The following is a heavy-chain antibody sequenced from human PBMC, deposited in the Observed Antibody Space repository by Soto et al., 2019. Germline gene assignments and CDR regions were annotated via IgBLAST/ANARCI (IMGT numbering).Heavy chain of an antibody. CDR2: IIPIFGTA. CDR3: ARDAGGPGNRPRHGHGWFDP. CDR1: GGTFSSYA. Sequence: GASVKVSCEACGGTFSSYAISWVRQAPGQGLEWMGGIIPIFGTANYAQKFQGRVTITADESTSTAYMELSSLRSEDTAVYYCARDAGGPGNRPRHGHGWFDPWGQGTLVTVSS. D-gene: IGHD3-10*01. V-gene: IGHV1-69*13. J-gene: IGHJ5*02.